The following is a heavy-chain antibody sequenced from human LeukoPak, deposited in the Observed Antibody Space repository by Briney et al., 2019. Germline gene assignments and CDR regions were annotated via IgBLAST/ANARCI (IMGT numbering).Heavy chain of an antibody. V-gene: IGHV4-59*01. D-gene: IGHD2-15*01. CDR1: GGSISSYY. CDR3: ASSPGVAYYYYYGMDV. Sequence: SETLSLTCTVSGGSISSYYWSWIRQPPGTGLEWIGDIYYSGSTNYNPSLKSRVTISVDTSKNQFSLKLSSVTAADTAVYYCASSPGVAYYYYYGMDVWGQGTTVTVSS. CDR2: IYYSGST. J-gene: IGHJ6*02.